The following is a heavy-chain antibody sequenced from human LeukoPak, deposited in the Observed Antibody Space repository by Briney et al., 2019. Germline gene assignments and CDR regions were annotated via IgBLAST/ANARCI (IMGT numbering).Heavy chain of an antibody. CDR1: GYMFNAYG. D-gene: IGHD2-15*01. J-gene: IGHJ4*02. CDR2: VSGYSDNT. CDR3: ARSAPVGGAEDC. V-gene: IGHV1-18*04. Sequence: ASVKVSCKASGYMFNAYGISWVRQAPGQGFEWMGWVSGYSDNTYYAQKLQGRVTMTTDTSTYTAYMELRSLTSDDTAVYYCARSAPVGGAEDCWGQGTLVTVSS.